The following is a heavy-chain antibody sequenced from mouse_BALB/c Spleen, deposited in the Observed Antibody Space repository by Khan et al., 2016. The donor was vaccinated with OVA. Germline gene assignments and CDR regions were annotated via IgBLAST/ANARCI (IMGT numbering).Heavy chain of an antibody. V-gene: IGHV5-6*01. Sequence: EVQLQESGGDLVKPGGSLKLSCAVSGFTFSTYGMSWVRQTPDMRLEWVATISTGGHYTYYPDSVKGRFTISRDNAMNTLYLQMSILKSEDTAIYYGTRLAYYYNREGFAYWGQGTLVTVSA. CDR3: TRLAYYYNREGFAY. J-gene: IGHJ3*01. CDR1: GFTFSTYG. D-gene: IGHD1-1*01. CDR2: ISTGGHYT.